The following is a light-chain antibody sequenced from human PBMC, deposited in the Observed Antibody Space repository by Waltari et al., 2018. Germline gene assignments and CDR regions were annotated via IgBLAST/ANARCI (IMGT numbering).Light chain of an antibody. CDR3: QQRSNWPPRYT. V-gene: IGKV3-11*01. Sequence: DIVMSQSPDSLAVSLGERATITCRSSQSVSSYLAWYQQKPGQAPRLLIYDASNRATGIPARFSGSGSGTDFTLTISSLEPEDFAVYYCQQRSNWPPRYTFGQGTKLEIK. CDR1: QSVSSY. J-gene: IGKJ2*01. CDR2: DAS.